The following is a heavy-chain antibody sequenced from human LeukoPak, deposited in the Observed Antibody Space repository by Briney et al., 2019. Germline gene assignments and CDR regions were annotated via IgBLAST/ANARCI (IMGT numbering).Heavy chain of an antibody. D-gene: IGHD6-13*01. J-gene: IGHJ4*01. CDR3: AREGIAAADPFDY. CDR2: ISYDGSNK. CDR1: GFTFSSYA. Sequence: GRSLRLSCAASGFTFSSYAMHWVRQAPGKGLEWVAVISYDGSNKYYADSVKGRFTISRDNSKNTLYLQMNSLRAEDTAVYYCAREGIAAADPFDYWGQEPWSPSPQ. V-gene: IGHV3-30-3*01.